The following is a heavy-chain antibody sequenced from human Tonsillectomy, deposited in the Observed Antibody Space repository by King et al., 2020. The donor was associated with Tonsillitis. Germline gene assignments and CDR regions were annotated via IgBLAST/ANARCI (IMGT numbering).Heavy chain of an antibody. CDR2: INPNSGST. V-gene: IGHV1-2*02. CDR3: ARIGKEQLGRGPFDY. Sequence: VQLVESGAEVKKPGASVKVSCRASGYAFTGYYLHWVRQAPGQGLEWMGWINPNSGSTNYAQKFQGRVTMTRDTSFNTAYMELSSLRPDDTAVYYCARIGKEQLGRGPFDYWGQGTLVTVSS. D-gene: IGHD6-6*01. J-gene: IGHJ4*02. CDR1: GYAFTGYY.